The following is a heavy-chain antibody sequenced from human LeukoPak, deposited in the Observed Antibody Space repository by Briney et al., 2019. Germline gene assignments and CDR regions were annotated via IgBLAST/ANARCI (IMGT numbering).Heavy chain of an antibody. Sequence: GESLKISCKGSGYSFTSYWIGWVRQMPGKGLEWMGIIYPGDSDTRYSPSFQGQVTISADKSISTAYLQWSSLKASDTAMYYCASAGYCSSTSCYVLWDAFDIWGQGTMVTVSS. V-gene: IGHV5-51*01. D-gene: IGHD2-2*01. J-gene: IGHJ3*02. CDR3: ASAGYCSSTSCYVLWDAFDI. CDR1: GYSFTSYW. CDR2: IYPGDSDT.